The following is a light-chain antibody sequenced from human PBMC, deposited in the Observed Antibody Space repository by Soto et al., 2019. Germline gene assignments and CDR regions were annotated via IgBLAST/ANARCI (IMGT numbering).Light chain of an antibody. V-gene: IGKV3D-20*02. Sequence: ILLTQSPGTLSLFPGERATLSCGASQSISGIYLAWYQQKPGQPPRLLMYAASSRASGIPDRFSGSGSGTDFTLTISRLETDDSGLYYCQQRWRWHSNTFGHGTRLEIK. CDR1: QSISGIY. J-gene: IGKJ5*01. CDR3: QQRWRWHSNT. CDR2: AAS.